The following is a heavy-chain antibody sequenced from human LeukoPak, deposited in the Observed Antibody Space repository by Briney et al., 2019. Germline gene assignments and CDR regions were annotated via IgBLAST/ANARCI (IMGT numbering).Heavy chain of an antibody. V-gene: IGHV1-2*06. J-gene: IGHJ3*02. Sequence: ASVKVSCKASGYTFTGYYMHWVRQAPGQGLEWMGRINPNSGGTSYAQKFQGRVTMTRDTSISTAYMELSRLRSDDTAVYYCARSPIFGVVYAFDIWGQGTMVTVSS. CDR3: ARSPIFGVVYAFDI. D-gene: IGHD3-3*01. CDR1: GYTFTGYY. CDR2: INPNSGGT.